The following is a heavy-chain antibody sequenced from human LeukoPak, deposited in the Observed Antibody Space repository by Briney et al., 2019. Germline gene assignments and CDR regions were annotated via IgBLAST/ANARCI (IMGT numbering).Heavy chain of an antibody. CDR1: GFTFSSYA. V-gene: IGHV3-23*01. CDR2: ISGSGDNT. CDR3: AKGKDYYLDY. Sequence: GGSLRLSCAASGFTFSSYALSWVRQAPGKGLEWVSAISGSGDNTYYANSVKGRFTISRDNSKNTLYVQMNSLRAEDTAVYYCAKGKDYYLDYWGQGTLVTVSS. J-gene: IGHJ4*02. D-gene: IGHD3-10*01.